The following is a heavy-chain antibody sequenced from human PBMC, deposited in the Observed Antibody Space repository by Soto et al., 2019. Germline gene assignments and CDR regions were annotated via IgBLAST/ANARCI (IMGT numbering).Heavy chain of an antibody. V-gene: IGHV4-4*07. CDR1: GGSISSYH. CDR3: ARAVSYDFWSGYNYYYYGMDV. D-gene: IGHD3-3*01. CDR2: IYTSGST. J-gene: IGHJ6*02. Sequence: SETLSLTCTVSGGSISSYHWSWIRQPAGKGLEWIGRIYTSGSTNYNPSLKSRVTMSVDTSKNQFSLKLSSVTAADTAVYYCARAVSYDFWSGYNYYYYGMDVWGQGTTVTVSS.